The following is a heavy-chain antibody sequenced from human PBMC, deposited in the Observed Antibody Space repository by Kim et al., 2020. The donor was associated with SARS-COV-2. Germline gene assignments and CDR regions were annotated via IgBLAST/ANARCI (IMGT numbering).Heavy chain of an antibody. D-gene: IGHD2-2*01. CDR3: ARDRGLVVPAARVSVMEFDP. V-gene: IGHV4-59*13. J-gene: IGHJ5*02. CDR2: IYYSGST. CDR1: GGSISSYY. Sequence: SETLSLTCTVSGGSISSYYWSWIRQPPGKGLEWIGYIYYSGSTNYNPSLKSRVTISVDTSKNQFSLKLSSVTAADTAVYYCARDRGLVVPAARVSVMEFDPWGQGTLVTVSS.